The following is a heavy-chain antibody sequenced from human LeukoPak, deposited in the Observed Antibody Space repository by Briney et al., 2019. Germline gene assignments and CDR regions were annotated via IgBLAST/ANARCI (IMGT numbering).Heavy chain of an antibody. CDR1: GFTFSSYW. D-gene: IGHD3-22*01. J-gene: IGHJ3*02. V-gene: IGHV3-74*01. CDR2: INSDGSST. Sequence: GGSLRLSCAASGFTFSSYWMHWVRQAPGKGLVWVSRINSDGSSTSYADSVKGRFTISRDNAKNTLYLQMNSLRAEDTAVYYCARGPHYYDKSVASGIWGQGTMVTVSS. CDR3: ARGPHYYDKSVASGI.